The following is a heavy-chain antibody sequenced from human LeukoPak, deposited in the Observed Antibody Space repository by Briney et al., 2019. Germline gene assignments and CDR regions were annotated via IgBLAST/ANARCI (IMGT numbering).Heavy chain of an antibody. CDR3: ARDGYYYGSGSYYLFDY. V-gene: IGHV1-2*02. J-gene: IGHJ4*02. CDR1: GYTFTGCY. D-gene: IGHD3-10*01. CDR2: INPNSGGT. Sequence: ASVKVSCKASGYTFTGCYMHWVRQAPGQGLEWMGWINPNSGGTNYAQKFQGRVTMTRDTSISTAYMELSRLRSDDTAVYYCARDGYYYGSGSYYLFDYWGQGTLVTVSS.